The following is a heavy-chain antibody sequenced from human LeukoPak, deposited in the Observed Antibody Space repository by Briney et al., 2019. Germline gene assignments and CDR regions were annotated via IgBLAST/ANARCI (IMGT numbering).Heavy chain of an antibody. D-gene: IGHD3-22*01. Sequence: SETLSLTCTVSVVSISSGDYYGSWIRQPPGKGLEWVGYMYYSGSAYYNPSLKSRATISVDTSKNQFSLKLSSVTAADTAVYFCARPYYYDSRIDPWGQGTLVTVSS. CDR2: MYYSGSA. J-gene: IGHJ5*02. CDR1: VVSISSGDYY. V-gene: IGHV4-30-4*01. CDR3: ARPYYYDSRIDP.